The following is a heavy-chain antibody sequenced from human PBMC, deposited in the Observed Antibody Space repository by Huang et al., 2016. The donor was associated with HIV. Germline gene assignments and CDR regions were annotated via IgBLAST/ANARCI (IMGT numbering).Heavy chain of an antibody. D-gene: IGHD3-22*01. CDR1: GYTCTMYG. J-gene: IGHJ4*02. Sequence: QVQLVQSGAEVKKPGASVKVSCKTSGYTCTMYGINWVRQAPGQGLEWMGWISGYKGNTNAAHKCQGRVTMTTDTSTTTAYLELRSLRSDDTAVYCGARDRWSYYDSSGYSPADYWGQGTLVTVSS. CDR3: ARDRWSYYDSSGYSPADY. CDR2: ISGYKGNT. V-gene: IGHV1-18*01.